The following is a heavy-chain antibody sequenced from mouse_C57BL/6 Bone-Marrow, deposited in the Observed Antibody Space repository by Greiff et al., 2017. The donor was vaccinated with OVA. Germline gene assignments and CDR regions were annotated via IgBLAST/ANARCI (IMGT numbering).Heavy chain of an antibody. Sequence: VQLQQSGAELVRPGASVKLSCKASGYTFTDYYINWVKQRPGQGLEWIARIYPGSGNTYYNEKFKGKATLTAEKSSSNAYMQLSSLTSEDSAVYFCGGGDYDYWGQGTSVTVSS. D-gene: IGHD2-4*01. CDR1: GYTFTDYY. J-gene: IGHJ4*01. V-gene: IGHV1-76*01. CDR3: GGGDYDY. CDR2: IYPGSGNT.